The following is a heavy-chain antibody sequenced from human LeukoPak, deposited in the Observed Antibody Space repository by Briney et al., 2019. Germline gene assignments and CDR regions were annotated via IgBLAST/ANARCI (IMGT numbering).Heavy chain of an antibody. V-gene: IGHV4-61*05. J-gene: IGHJ4*02. CDR2: IYYSGST. D-gene: IGHD3-9*01. CDR1: GGSISSSSYY. Sequence: SETLSLTCTVSGGSISSSSYYWGWIRQPPGKGLEWIGYIYYSGSTNYNPSLKSRVTISVDTSKNQFSLKLSSVTAADTAVYYCARAITNYDILTGYYNYYFDYWGQGTLVTVSS. CDR3: ARAITNYDILTGYYNYYFDY.